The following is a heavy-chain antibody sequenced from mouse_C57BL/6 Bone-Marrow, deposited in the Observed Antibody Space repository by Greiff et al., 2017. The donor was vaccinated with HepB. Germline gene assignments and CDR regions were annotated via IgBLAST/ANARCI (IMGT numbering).Heavy chain of an antibody. Sequence: EVQLVESGGDLVKPGGSLKLSCAASGFTFSSYGMSWVRQTPDKRLEWVATISSGGSYTYYPDSVKGRFTISRDNTKNTLYLQMSSLKSEDTAMYYCAGPYYGSSYKYFDVWGTGTTVTVSS. D-gene: IGHD1-1*01. CDR2: ISSGGSYT. CDR3: AGPYYGSSYKYFDV. CDR1: GFTFSSYG. J-gene: IGHJ1*03. V-gene: IGHV5-6*01.